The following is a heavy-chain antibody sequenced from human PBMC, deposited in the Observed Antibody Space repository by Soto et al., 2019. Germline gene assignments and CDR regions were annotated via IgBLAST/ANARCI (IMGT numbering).Heavy chain of an antibody. D-gene: IGHD2-8*01. J-gene: IGHJ6*02. V-gene: IGHV1-69*13. CDR2: IIPIFGTA. Sequence: GASVKVSCKAFGGTFSSYAISWVRQAPGQGLEWMGGIIPIFGTANYAQKFQGRVTITADESTSTAYMELSSLRSEDTAVYYCARLMVYAMDYYYYGRDVWGQGTTVTVS. CDR1: GGTFSSYA. CDR3: ARLMVYAMDYYYYGRDV.